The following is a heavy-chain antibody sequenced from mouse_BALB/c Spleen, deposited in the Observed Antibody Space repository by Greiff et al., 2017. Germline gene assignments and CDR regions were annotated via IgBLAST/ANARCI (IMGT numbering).Heavy chain of an antibody. CDR2: INPSSGYT. CDR3: ARHYDYDGYAMDY. V-gene: IGHV1-4*02. D-gene: IGHD2-4*01. Sequence: QVQLKQSAAELARPGASVKMSCKASGYTFTSYTMHWVKQRPGQGLEWIGYINPSSGYTEYNQKFKDKTTLTADKSSSTAYMQLSSLTSEDSAVYYCARHYDYDGYAMDYWGQGTSVTVSS. J-gene: IGHJ4*01. CDR1: GYTFTSYT.